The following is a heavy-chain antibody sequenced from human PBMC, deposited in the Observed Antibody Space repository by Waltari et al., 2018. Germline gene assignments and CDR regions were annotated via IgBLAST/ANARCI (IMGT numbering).Heavy chain of an antibody. Sequence: QVHLQESGQGLVKPSETLSLTCIVSGGSISGYFWRWVRQPAGKGLEWIGRVFTSGSPNYNPSLKSRVTVSLDTAKNQFSLNLISLTAADTGVYYCARHRRLRNKYYYDLDVWGQGTTVSLSS. J-gene: IGHJ6*02. V-gene: IGHV4-4*07. D-gene: IGHD3-16*01. CDR1: GGSISGYF. CDR3: ARHRRLRNKYYYDLDV. CDR2: VFTSGSP.